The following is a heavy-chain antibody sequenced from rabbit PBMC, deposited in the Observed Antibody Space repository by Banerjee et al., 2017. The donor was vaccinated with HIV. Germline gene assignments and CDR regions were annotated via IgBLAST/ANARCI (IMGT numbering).Heavy chain of an antibody. CDR1: GFDFSSSYW. J-gene: IGHJ4*01. CDR2: IDAGSSGST. Sequence: QQPLEESGGGLVKPGGTLTLTCKASGFDFSSSYWICWVRQAPGKGLEWIACIDAGSSGSTYYASWAKGRFTISKTSSTTVTLQMPSLTAADTATYFCARDAGSYDYIDVYFNLWGQGTLVTVS. CDR3: ARDAGSYDYIDVYFNL. V-gene: IGHV1S45*01. D-gene: IGHD8-1*01.